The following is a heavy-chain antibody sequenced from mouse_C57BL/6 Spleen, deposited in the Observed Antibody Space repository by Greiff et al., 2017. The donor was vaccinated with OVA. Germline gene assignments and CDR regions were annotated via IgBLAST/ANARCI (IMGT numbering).Heavy chain of an antibody. CDR3: ARSATGTPFDY. J-gene: IGHJ2*01. Sequence: QVQLQQSGAELVRPGASVTLSCKASGYTFTDYEMHWVKQTPVHGLEWIGAIDPETGGTAYNQKFKGKAILTADKSSSTAYMELRSLTSEDSAVYYCARSATGTPFDYWGQGTTLTVSS. CDR2: IDPETGGT. V-gene: IGHV1-15*01. D-gene: IGHD4-1*01. CDR1: GYTFTDYE.